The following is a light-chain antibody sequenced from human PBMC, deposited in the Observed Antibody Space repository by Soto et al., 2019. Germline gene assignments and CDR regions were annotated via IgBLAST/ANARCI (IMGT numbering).Light chain of an antibody. V-gene: IGKV1-9*01. CDR3: QQLITYPFT. CDR2: AAS. Sequence: DIQLTQSPSSLSASVGDRVTITCQASQGISSYLAWYQQKPGKAPNLLIYAASTLQSGVPSRFSGSGSGTDFTLTISSLQPEDFATYYCQQLITYPFTFGPGTKVDIK. J-gene: IGKJ3*01. CDR1: QGISSY.